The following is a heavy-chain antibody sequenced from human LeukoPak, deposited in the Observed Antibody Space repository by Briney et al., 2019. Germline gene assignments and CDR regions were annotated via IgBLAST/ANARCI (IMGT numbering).Heavy chain of an antibody. J-gene: IGHJ4*02. D-gene: IGHD2-2*01. Sequence: GGSLRLSCAASGFTFSSYRMNWVRQAPGKGLEWVSYISSSSSTIYYADSVKGRFTISRDNAKNSLYLQMNSLRAEDTAVYYCAREVPAATPNWDFDYWGQGTLVTVSS. CDR2: ISSSSSTI. CDR3: AREVPAATPNWDFDY. CDR1: GFTFSSYR. V-gene: IGHV3-48*01.